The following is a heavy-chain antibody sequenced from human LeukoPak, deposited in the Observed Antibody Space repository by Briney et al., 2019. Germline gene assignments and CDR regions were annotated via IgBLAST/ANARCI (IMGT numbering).Heavy chain of an antibody. D-gene: IGHD2-2*01. CDR2: IIPIFGTA. J-gene: IGHJ6*03. CDR1: GGTFSSYA. V-gene: IGHV1-69*13. CDR3: AREGLGWSRVPAAMPGEYYYYMDV. Sequence: ASVKVSCKASGGTFSSYAISWVRQAPGQGLEWMGGIIPIFGTANYAQKFQGRVTITADESTSTAYMELSSLRSEDTAVYYCAREGLGWSRVPAAMPGEYYYYMDVWGKGTTVTISS.